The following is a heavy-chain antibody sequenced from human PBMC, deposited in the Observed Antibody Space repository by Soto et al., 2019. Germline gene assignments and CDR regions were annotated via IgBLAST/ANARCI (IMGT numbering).Heavy chain of an antibody. Sequence: QVQLVQSGAEVRKPGASVKVSCKASGFTFSTSGMSWLRQAPGQGLEWMGWISTYNGDTNHAPKFQDRVTMTADTPTSTVYMELRSLRSDDTAVYYCARAGAAPYYYYGMDVWGQGTRVTVSS. CDR2: ISTYNGDT. V-gene: IGHV1-18*01. CDR1: GFTFSTSG. J-gene: IGHJ6*02. CDR3: ARAGAAPYYYYGMDV. D-gene: IGHD2-15*01.